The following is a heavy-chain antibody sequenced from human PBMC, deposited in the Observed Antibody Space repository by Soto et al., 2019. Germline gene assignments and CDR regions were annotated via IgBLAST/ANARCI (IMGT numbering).Heavy chain of an antibody. CDR3: AKDRQDSGAYEAGMVPFDH. D-gene: IGHD1-26*01. J-gene: IGHJ4*02. CDR2: IYHSGST. Sequence: SETLSLTCAVSGNSISSDYYWGWIRQPPGKGLEWIGSIYHSGSTYYNPSLKSRVTISVDTSKNRFSLKMSSVTVDDTAVYYCAKDRQDSGAYEAGMVPFDHWGQGALVTV. CDR1: GNSISSDYY. V-gene: IGHV4-38-2*01.